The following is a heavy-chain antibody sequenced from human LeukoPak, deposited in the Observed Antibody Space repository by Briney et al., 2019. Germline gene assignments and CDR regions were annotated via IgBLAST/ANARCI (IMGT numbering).Heavy chain of an antibody. V-gene: IGHV4-38-2*02. Sequence: PSETLSLTCTVSGYSISSGYYWGWIRQPPGKGLEWIGSIYHSGSTYYNPSLKSRVTISVDTSKNQFSLKLSSVTAADTAVYYCARGPSRGLAVAGPSAFDYWGQGTLVTVSS. CDR1: GYSISSGYY. CDR2: IYHSGST. J-gene: IGHJ4*02. D-gene: IGHD6-19*01. CDR3: ARGPSRGLAVAGPSAFDY.